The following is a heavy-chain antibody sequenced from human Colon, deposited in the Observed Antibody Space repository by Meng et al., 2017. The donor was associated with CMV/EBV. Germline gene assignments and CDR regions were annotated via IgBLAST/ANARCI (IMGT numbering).Heavy chain of an antibody. CDR1: GYTFTSYG. CDR2: ISAYNGNT. CDR3: AKTTDSTLLYYYYGMDV. Sequence: ASVKVSCKASGYTFTSYGISWVRQAPGQGLEWMGWISAYNGNTNYAQKLQGRVTMTTDNSRNTLHLQINGLRADDTAVYYCAKTTDSTLLYYYYGMDVWGQGTTVTVSS. J-gene: IGHJ6*02. V-gene: IGHV1-18*01. D-gene: IGHD1-1*01.